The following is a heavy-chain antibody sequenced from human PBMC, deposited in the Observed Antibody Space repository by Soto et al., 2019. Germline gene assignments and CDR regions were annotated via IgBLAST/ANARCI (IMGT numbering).Heavy chain of an antibody. CDR3: ASGGSIDRRPGIDY. CDR2: IIPTLGVP. Sequence: QVQLVQSGAEVKYPGSSVKVSCKASGGSFSSYTLSWVRQAPGQGLEWMGRIIPTLGVPNYAHKFQDRVTITADKSTSTAYMELSSLTSDDTAVYYCASGGSIDRRPGIDYWGQGTLVTVSS. CDR1: GGSFSSYT. J-gene: IGHJ4*02. D-gene: IGHD2-15*01. V-gene: IGHV1-69*02.